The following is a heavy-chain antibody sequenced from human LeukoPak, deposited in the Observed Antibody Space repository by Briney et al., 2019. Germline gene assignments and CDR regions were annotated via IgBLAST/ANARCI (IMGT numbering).Heavy chain of an antibody. Sequence: GGSLRLSCAAYGFTFSTYWMHWVRQGPGKGLVWVSLINSDGSSTTYADSVKGRFTISRDNAKNTLYLQMNSLRAEDTAVYYCARVTTMAIDYWGQGTLVTVSS. CDR1: GFTFSTYW. CDR3: ARVTTMAIDY. V-gene: IGHV3-74*01. D-gene: IGHD3-10*01. CDR2: INSDGSST. J-gene: IGHJ4*02.